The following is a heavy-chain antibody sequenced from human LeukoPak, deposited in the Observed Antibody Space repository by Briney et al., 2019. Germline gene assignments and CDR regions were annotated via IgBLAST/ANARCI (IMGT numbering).Heavy chain of an antibody. CDR1: GAATTSYY. J-gene: IGHJ4*02. CDR2: IYSDGTT. V-gene: IGHV4-59*01. CDR3: ARDTRSYDTSGYYYFDY. Sequence: SETLSLTCSVSGAATTSYYWNWIRQAPGKGLEWIGYIYSDGTTSYSPSLRSRVTISIDTSRNQFSLKLSSVTAADAAVYYCARDTRSYDTSGYYYFDYWGQGALVTVSS. D-gene: IGHD3-22*01.